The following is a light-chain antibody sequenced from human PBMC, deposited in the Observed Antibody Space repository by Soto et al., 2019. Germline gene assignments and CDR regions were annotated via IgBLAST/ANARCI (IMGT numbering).Light chain of an antibody. CDR3: QQYNNWPLT. CDR1: QSVNSN. CDR2: GAS. Sequence: IVMTQSPATLSVSPGERATLSCRASQSVNSNLAWYQQKPGQAPRLLIYGASTRATGIPARFSGSGSGTEFTVTLSSLQSEDFAVYYCQQYNNWPLTFGGGTKVEIK. V-gene: IGKV3-15*01. J-gene: IGKJ4*01.